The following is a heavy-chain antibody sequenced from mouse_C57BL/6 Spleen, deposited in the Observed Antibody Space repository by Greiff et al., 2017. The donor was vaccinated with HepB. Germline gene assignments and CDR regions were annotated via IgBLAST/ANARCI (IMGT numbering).Heavy chain of an antibody. D-gene: IGHD1-1*01. V-gene: IGHV1-18*01. CDR3: ARRSSPPVVSPFDY. Sequence: VQLQQSGPELVKPGASVKIPCKASGYTFTDYNMDWVKQSHGKSLEWIGDINPNNGGTIYNQKFKGKATLTVDKSSSTAYMELRSLTSEDTAVYYCARRSSPPVVSPFDYWGQGTTLTVSS. J-gene: IGHJ2*01. CDR2: INPNNGGT. CDR1: GYTFTDYN.